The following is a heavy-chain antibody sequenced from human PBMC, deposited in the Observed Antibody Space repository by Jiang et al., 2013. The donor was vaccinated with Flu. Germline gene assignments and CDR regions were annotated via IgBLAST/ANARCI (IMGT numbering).Heavy chain of an antibody. J-gene: IGHJ4*02. Sequence: PGLVKPSETLSLTCTVSGGYISNYYWSWIRQSPGRGLEWIAYIDYSGSTNHNPSLKSRVTISVDTSKNQFSLKLSSVTAADTAVYYCARHGPYFNWLLPFEYWGQGTLVTVSS. V-gene: IGHV4-59*08. CDR1: GGYISNYY. CDR2: IDYSGST. D-gene: IGHD3-9*01. CDR3: ARHGPYFNWLLPFEY.